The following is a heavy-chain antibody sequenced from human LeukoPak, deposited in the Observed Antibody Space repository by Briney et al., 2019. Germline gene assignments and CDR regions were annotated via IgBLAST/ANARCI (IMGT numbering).Heavy chain of an antibody. CDR1: GYSFTNYH. CDR3: TREQSGGHYDF. D-gene: IGHD4-23*01. CDR2: INPVNGDT. V-gene: IGHV1-46*01. J-gene: IGHJ4*02. Sequence: ASVKVSCKASGYSFTNYHMHWVRQAPGQGLEWLGIINPVNGDTVYARRFQGRVAMTRDTSTTTVYMDLSSLRSDDTAVYYCTREQSGGHYDFWGPGSQVTVSS.